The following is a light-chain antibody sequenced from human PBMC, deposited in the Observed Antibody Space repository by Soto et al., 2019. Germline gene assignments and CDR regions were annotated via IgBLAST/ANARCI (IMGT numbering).Light chain of an antibody. Sequence: QSVLTQPASVSGSPGQSITISCTGTSSDVGGYNYVSWYQQHPGKAPKLMIYDVNNRPSGVSNRFSGSKSGNTASLTISGLQAEDEADYYCNSYTSSTTLVFGGGTKVTVL. J-gene: IGLJ2*01. CDR1: SSDVGGYNY. CDR3: NSYTSSTTLV. V-gene: IGLV2-14*03. CDR2: DVN.